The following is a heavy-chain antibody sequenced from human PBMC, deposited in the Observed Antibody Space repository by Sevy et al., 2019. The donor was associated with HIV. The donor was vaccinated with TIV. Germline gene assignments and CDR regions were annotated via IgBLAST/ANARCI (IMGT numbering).Heavy chain of an antibody. V-gene: IGHV3-33*08. CDR1: GFTFSSYV. Sequence: GGSLRLSCAASGFTFSSYVMHWVRQAPGKGLEWVALIWYDGTIKYYADSVKGRFTISRDNSKDTLFLQMNSLTPEDTDLYYCARGGGYCGGDCYSIDYWGQGALVTVSS. D-gene: IGHD2-21*02. CDR2: IWYDGTIK. CDR3: ARGGGYCGGDCYSIDY. J-gene: IGHJ4*02.